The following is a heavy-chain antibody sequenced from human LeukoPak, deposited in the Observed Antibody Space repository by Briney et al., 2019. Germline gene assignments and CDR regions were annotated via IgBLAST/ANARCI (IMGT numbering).Heavy chain of an antibody. J-gene: IGHJ6*02. CDR2: IYYNGNT. CDR3: ARGRSNYYGMDV. CDR1: DVSINSYY. Sequence: SSETLSLTCSVSDVSINSYYWNWIRRPPGKGLEWIGYIYYNGNTNYSPSLKSRVTMSVDTSKNLFSLKVSSVTAADTAVYYCARGRSNYYGMDVWGQGTTVTVSS. D-gene: IGHD1-26*01. V-gene: IGHV4-59*01.